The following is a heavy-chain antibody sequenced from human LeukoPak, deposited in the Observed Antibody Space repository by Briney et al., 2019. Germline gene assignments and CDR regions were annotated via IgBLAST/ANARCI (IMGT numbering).Heavy chain of an antibody. D-gene: IGHD4-23*01. V-gene: IGHV4-38-2*01. CDR2: IYHSGST. Sequence: PSETLSLTCAVSGYSISSGYYWGWIRQPPGEGLEWIGSIYHSGSTYYNPSLKSRVTISVDTSKNQFSLKLSSVTAADTAVYYCARRIVVTRGFDYWGQGTLVTVSS. J-gene: IGHJ4*02. CDR3: ARRIVVTRGFDY. CDR1: GYSISSGYY.